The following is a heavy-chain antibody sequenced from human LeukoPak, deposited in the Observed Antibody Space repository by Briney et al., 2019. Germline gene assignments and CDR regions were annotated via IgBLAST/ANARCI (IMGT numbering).Heavy chain of an antibody. CDR2: ISSSSSYI. V-gene: IGHV3-21*01. CDR3: AREGVWFGENYYYYYGMDV. J-gene: IGHJ6*02. Sequence: GGSLRLSCAASGFTFSSYSMNWVRQAPGKGLEWVSSISSSSSYIYYADSVKGRFTISRDNAKNSLYLQMNSLRAEDTAVYYCAREGVWFGENYYYYYGMDVWGQGTTVTVSS. D-gene: IGHD3-10*01. CDR1: GFTFSSYS.